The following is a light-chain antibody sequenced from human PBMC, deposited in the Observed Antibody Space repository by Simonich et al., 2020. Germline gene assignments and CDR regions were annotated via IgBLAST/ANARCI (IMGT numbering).Light chain of an antibody. CDR2: WAS. CDR1: QSVLYSSNNKNY. Sequence: DIVMTQSPDSLAVSLGERATINCKSSQSVLYSSNNKNYIAWYQQKPGQPPKLHIYWASTRESGVPNRFSGSGSGTDFTLTISSLQAEDVAVYYCQQYYSTPWTFGQGTKVEIK. V-gene: IGKV4-1*01. CDR3: QQYYSTPWT. J-gene: IGKJ1*01.